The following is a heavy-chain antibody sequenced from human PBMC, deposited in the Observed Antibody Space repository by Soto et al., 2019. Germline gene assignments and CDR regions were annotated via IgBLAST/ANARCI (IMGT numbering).Heavy chain of an antibody. CDR2: INAGNGNT. J-gene: IGHJ6*02. D-gene: IGHD3-9*01. CDR3: ARDGSGFWSGYYAILTGSPSRGMDV. CDR1: GYTFTSYA. V-gene: IGHV1-3*01. Sequence: GASVKVSCKASGYTFTSYAMHWVRQAPGQSLEWMGWINAGNGNTKYSQKLQGRVTMTRDTSTSTVYMELSSLRSEDTAVYYCARDGSGFWSGYYAILTGSPSRGMDVRGQGTTVTVSS.